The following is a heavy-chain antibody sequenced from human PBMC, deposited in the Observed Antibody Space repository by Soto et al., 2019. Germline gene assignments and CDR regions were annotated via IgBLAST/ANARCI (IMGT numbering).Heavy chain of an antibody. J-gene: IGHJ3*02. CDR1: GFTFSSYS. CDR2: ISSSCSYI. D-gene: IGHD1-1*01. Sequence: PGGSLRLSCAASGFTFSSYSMNWVRQAPGKGLEWVSSISSSCSYIYYADSVKGRFTISRDNAKNSLYLQMNSLRAEDTAVYYCARGPPPYIDAFDIWGQGTMVTVSS. V-gene: IGHV3-21*01. CDR3: ARGPPPYIDAFDI.